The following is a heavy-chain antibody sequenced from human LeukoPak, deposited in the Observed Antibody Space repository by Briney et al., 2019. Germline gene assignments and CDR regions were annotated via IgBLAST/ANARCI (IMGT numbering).Heavy chain of an antibody. D-gene: IGHD3-10*02. V-gene: IGHV3-48*03. CDR2: ISSSGSTI. CDR1: GFAFSSYE. J-gene: IGHJ6*04. CDR3: AELGITMIGGV. Sequence: GGSLRLSCAASGFAFSSYEMNWVRQAPGKGLEWVSYISSSGSTIYYADSVKGRFTISRDNAKNSLYLQMNSLRAEDTAVYYCAELGITMIGGVWGKGTTVTIYS.